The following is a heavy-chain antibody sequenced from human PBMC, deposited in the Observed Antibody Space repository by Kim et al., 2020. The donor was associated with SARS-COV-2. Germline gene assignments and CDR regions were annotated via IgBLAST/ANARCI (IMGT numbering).Heavy chain of an antibody. V-gene: IGHV4-34*01. CDR3: ARTYYGFDY. Sequence: GNTNSNPSPKSRVTISVDTSKKQISLKVFSVTAADTAVYYCARTYYGFDYWGQGTLVTVSS. J-gene: IGHJ4*02. CDR2: GNT. D-gene: IGHD3-22*01.